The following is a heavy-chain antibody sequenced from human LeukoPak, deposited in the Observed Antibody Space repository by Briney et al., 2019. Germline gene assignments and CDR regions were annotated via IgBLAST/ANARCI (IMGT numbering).Heavy chain of an antibody. Sequence: GGSLRLSCAASGFTFSSYGMHWVRQAPGKGLEWVAFIRNDGSNKYYADSVKGRLTISRDNSKNTLYLQMNSLRAEDTAVYYCARHIVVAGTDYFDYWGQGTLVTVSS. CDR1: GFTFSSYG. J-gene: IGHJ4*02. V-gene: IGHV3-30*02. CDR3: ARHIVVAGTDYFDY. D-gene: IGHD6-19*01. CDR2: IRNDGSNK.